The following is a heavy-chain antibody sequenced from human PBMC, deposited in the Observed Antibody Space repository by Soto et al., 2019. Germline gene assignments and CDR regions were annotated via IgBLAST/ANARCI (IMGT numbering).Heavy chain of an antibody. CDR2: IYYSGST. CDR1: GGSISSYY. V-gene: IGHV4-59*08. D-gene: IGHD6-13*01. CDR3: ARQRYSSSWSHDY. J-gene: IGHJ4*02. Sequence: SETLSLTCTASGGSISSYYWSWIRQPPGKGLEWIGYIYYSGSTNYSPSLKSRVTISVDTSKNQFSLKLSSVTAADTAVYYCARQRYSSSWSHDYWGQGTLVTVSS.